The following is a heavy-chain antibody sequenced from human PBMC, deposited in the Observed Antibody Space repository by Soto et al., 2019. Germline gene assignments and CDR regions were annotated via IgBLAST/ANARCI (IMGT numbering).Heavy chain of an antibody. CDR3: ARNRQYYHVWSGNQNKGPYGMDA. J-gene: IGHJ6*02. CDR1: GGSFSGYF. D-gene: IGHD3-3*02. CDR2: INHSGNT. Sequence: QVQLQQRGAGLLNPSETLSLTCAVYGGSFSGYFCTWIRQDPGKGLEWIGEINHSGNTNYNSSLKTSVAISVDASKNHFSLILSSVTDADTAVYYCARNRQYYHVWSGNQNKGPYGMDAWGQGTTVTVSS. V-gene: IGHV4-34*02.